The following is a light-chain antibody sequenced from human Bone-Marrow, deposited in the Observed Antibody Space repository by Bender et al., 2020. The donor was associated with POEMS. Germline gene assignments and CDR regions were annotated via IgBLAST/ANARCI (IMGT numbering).Light chain of an antibody. Sequence: QSVVTQPPSASGTPGQRVTISCSGSGSNIGTNYVFWYQQLPGTAPKLLISRNDQRASGVPDRFSGSKSGTSASLAISGLRSEDEAAYFFQSYDSDLNGWVFGGGTKLTVL. CDR3: QSYDSDLNGWV. CDR2: RND. V-gene: IGLV1-47*01. CDR1: GSNIGTNY. J-gene: IGLJ3*02.